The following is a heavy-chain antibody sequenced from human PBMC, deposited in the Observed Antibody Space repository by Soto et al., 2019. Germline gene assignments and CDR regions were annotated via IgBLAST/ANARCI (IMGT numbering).Heavy chain of an antibody. D-gene: IGHD6-13*01. CDR1: GGSISSGGYY. J-gene: IGHJ6*02. V-gene: IGHV4-31*03. Sequence: TLSLTCTVSGGSISSGGYYWSWIRQHPGKGLEWIGYIYYSGSTYYNPSLKSRVTISVDTSKNQFSLKLSSVTAADTAVYYCARGGCSWSPDHYGMDVWGQGTTVPVAS. CDR2: IYYSGST. CDR3: ARGGCSWSPDHYGMDV.